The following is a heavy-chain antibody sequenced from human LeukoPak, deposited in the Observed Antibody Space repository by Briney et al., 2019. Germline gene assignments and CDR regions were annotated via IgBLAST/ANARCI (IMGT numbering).Heavy chain of an antibody. J-gene: IGHJ3*02. CDR3: ARASPDCSSTSCYTGGAFDI. D-gene: IGHD2-2*02. Sequence: PSETLSLTCAVSGYSISSGYYWGWIRQPPGKGLEWIGSIYHSGSTYYNPSLKSRVTISVDTSKNQFSLKLSSVTAADTAVYYCARASPDCSSTSCYTGGAFDIWDQGTMVTVSS. CDR2: IYHSGST. CDR1: GYSISSGYY. V-gene: IGHV4-38-2*01.